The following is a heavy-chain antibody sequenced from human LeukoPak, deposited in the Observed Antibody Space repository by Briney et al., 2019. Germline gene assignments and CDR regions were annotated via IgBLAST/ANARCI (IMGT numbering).Heavy chain of an antibody. D-gene: IGHD1-26*01. J-gene: IGHJ3*02. CDR1: GGSISSYY. Sequence: SETLSLTCTVSGGSISSYYWSWIRQPPGKGLEWIGYIYYSGSTNYNPSLKSRVTISVDTSKNQFSLKLSSVTAADTAVYYCARPGRELPPSAFDIWGQGTMVTVSS. V-gene: IGHV4-59*08. CDR2: IYYSGST. CDR3: ARPGRELPPSAFDI.